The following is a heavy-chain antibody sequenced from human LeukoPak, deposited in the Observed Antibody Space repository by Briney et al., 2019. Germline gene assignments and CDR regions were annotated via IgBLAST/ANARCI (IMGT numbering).Heavy chain of an antibody. J-gene: IGHJ3*02. Sequence: ASVQVSCKASGNTLNTYAITWVRQAPGEGLEWMGWISVNNGNTNYAQKLKGRVTMTTDTSTSTAYMELRSLRSDDTAVYYCARGEGYAPHAFDIWGQGTMVTVSS. CDR3: ARGEGYAPHAFDI. CDR2: ISVNNGNT. V-gene: IGHV1-18*04. D-gene: IGHD2-15*01. CDR1: GNTLNTYA.